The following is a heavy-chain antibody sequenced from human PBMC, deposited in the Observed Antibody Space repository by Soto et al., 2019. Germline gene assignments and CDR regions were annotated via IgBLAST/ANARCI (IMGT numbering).Heavy chain of an antibody. CDR1: GVSINSGGYY. CDR3: ARGSQLERDALDI. D-gene: IGHD1-1*01. V-gene: IGHV4-31*03. J-gene: IGHJ3*02. Sequence: QVQLQESGPGLVKPSQTLSLTCTVSGVSINSGGYYWSWIRQHLGKGMEWIGYIYYTGHTYHNPSLTRRVTMSLATSKNKFSLKVSSVTAADTAVYYCARGSQLERDALDIWGQGTMVTVSS. CDR2: IYYTGHT.